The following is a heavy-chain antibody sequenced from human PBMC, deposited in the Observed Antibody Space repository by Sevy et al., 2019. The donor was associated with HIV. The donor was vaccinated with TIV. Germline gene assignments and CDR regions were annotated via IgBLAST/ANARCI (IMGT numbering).Heavy chain of an antibody. J-gene: IGHJ4*02. CDR3: ASRASSIAARPSDY. CDR2: ISSSGSTI. V-gene: IGHV3-11*01. D-gene: IGHD6-6*01. CDR1: VFTFSDYY. Sequence: GGSLRLSCAASVFTFSDYYMSWIRQAPGKGLEWVSYISSSGSTIYYADSVKGRFTISRDNAKNSLYLQMNSLRAEDTAVYYCASRASSIAARPSDYWGQGTLVTVSS.